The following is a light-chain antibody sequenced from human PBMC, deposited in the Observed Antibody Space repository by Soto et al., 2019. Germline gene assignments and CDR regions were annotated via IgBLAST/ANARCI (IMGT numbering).Light chain of an antibody. CDR3: SSYTSSSTLDVV. Sequence: QSALTQPASVSGSPGQSITISCTGTSSDVGGYNYVSWYQQHPGKAPKLMIYDVSNRPSGVSNRFSGSKSGNTAFLIISGLRAEDEADYYCSSYTSSSTLDVVFGGGTKLTAL. J-gene: IGLJ2*01. CDR2: DVS. CDR1: SSDVGGYNY. V-gene: IGLV2-14*01.